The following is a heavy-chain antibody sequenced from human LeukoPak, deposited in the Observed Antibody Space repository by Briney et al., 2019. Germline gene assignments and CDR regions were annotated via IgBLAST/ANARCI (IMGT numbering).Heavy chain of an antibody. V-gene: IGHV3-30*18. J-gene: IGHJ5*02. Sequence: GRSLRLSCAASGFTFSSYGMHWVRQAPGKGLEWVAVISYDGSNKYYAGSVKGRFTISRDNSKNTLYLQMNSLRAEDTAVYYCAKDVPWFDPWGQGTLVTVSS. D-gene: IGHD2-2*01. CDR2: ISYDGSNK. CDR1: GFTFSSYG. CDR3: AKDVPWFDP.